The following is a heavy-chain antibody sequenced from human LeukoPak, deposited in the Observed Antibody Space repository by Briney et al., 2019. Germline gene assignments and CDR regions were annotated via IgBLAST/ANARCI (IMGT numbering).Heavy chain of an antibody. CDR2: VYPSAGTS. Sequence: ASVKVSCKTSGYIFTSYYLHWVRQAPGQGLEWLGVVYPSAGTSDPAQRFRARITLSDDTSTSTVYMELRSLKNEDTAIYFCVREYHGGYFDFWGQGTLVTVSS. V-gene: IGHV1-46*03. CDR3: VREYHGGYFDF. D-gene: IGHD3-16*01. CDR1: GYIFTSYY. J-gene: IGHJ4*02.